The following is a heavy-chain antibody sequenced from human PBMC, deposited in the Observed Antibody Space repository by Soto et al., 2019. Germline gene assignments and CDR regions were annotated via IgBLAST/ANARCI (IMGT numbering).Heavy chain of an antibody. V-gene: IGHV3-23*01. Sequence: GGSLRLSCVGSDFIFGTFAMSWVRQAPGKGLEWVSGINGDGETTYYADSVKGRFTISRDNSKNTLYLQMNSLRAEDTAVYYCARESTPDHSGSWFDPWGQGTLVTVSS. J-gene: IGHJ5*02. CDR2: INGDGETT. CDR3: ARESTPDHSGSWFDP. D-gene: IGHD6-25*01. CDR1: DFIFGTFA.